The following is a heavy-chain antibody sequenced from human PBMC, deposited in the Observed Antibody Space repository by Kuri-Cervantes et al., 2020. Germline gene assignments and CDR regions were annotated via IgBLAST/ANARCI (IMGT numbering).Heavy chain of an antibody. CDR1: GGSFSGYY. Sequence: SETLSLTCAVYGGSFSGYYWSWIRQPPGKGLEWIGEINHSGSTNYNLSLKSRVTISVDTSKNQFSLKLSSVTAADTAVYYCARTRTYYFDYWGQGTLVTVSS. CDR2: INHSGST. D-gene: IGHD1-7*01. CDR3: ARTRTYYFDY. J-gene: IGHJ4*02. V-gene: IGHV4-34*01.